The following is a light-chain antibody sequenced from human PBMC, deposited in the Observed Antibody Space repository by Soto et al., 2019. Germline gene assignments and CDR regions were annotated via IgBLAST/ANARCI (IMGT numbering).Light chain of an antibody. Sequence: DIQMTQSPSTLSASVGDRVTITCRASQSISSWLAWYQQKPGKAPKLLIYKASSLESGVPSRFSGSGSGTAFTPTISRLQPNDFSTYYGTQHNMYFPWTFGQQTQVEIK. CDR1: QSISSW. CDR3: TQHNMYFPWT. J-gene: IGKJ1*01. V-gene: IGKV1-5*03. CDR2: KAS.